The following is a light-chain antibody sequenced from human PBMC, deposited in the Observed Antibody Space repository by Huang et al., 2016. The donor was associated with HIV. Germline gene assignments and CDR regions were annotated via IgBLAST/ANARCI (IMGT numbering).Light chain of an antibody. J-gene: IGKJ2*01. CDR1: QSLTTN. Sequence: EIVLTQSPATLSVSPGERVTLSCRTSQSLTTNLAWYQHKPGQAPRLLVYCTSSRATDVPARFSGSGSGTEFTLTISSLQSEDFAVYSCQHYKTFGRGTKLEIK. CDR2: CTS. CDR3: QHYKT. V-gene: IGKV3-15*01.